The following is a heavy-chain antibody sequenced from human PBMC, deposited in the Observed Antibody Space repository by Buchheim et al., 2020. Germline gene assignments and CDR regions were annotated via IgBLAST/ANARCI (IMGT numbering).Heavy chain of an antibody. CDR3: ARGGDAVAGHFDD. D-gene: IGHD6-19*01. CDR1: GGSISSYY. J-gene: IGHJ4*02. V-gene: IGHV4-59*01. Sequence: QVQLQQSGPGLVKPSETLPLTCTVSGGSISSYYWSWIRQPPGKGLEWIGYISNSGSTNYNPSLKSRVTISVDAPKNQFSLKLSSVTAADTAVYYCARGGDAVAGHFDDWGQGTL. CDR2: ISNSGST.